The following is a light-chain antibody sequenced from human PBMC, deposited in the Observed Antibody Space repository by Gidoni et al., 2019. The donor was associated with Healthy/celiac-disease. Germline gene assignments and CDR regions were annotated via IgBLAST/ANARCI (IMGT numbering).Light chain of an antibody. V-gene: IGKV3-11*01. CDR2: DAS. Sequence: EIVLTQSPATLSLSPGERATRSCRASKSVSSYLAWYQQQPGQAPMLLIYDASNRATGIPARFSGSGSGTDFTLTISSLEPEDFAVYYCQQRSNWPPLTFGGGTKVEIK. CDR1: KSVSSY. J-gene: IGKJ4*01. CDR3: QQRSNWPPLT.